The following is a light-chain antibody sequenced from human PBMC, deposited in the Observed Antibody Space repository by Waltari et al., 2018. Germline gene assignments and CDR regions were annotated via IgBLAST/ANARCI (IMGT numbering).Light chain of an antibody. CDR2: YAS. CDR1: QDSNSD. Sequence: AIQLTQSPSSLSASVGDRVAIASRASQDSNSDLAWYQQKPGKAPKLLIYYASSLQSGVPSRFSGSGSGTDFTLTISSLQPEDFATYHCQHFKTYPITFGQGTRLEIK. V-gene: IGKV1-13*02. CDR3: QHFKTYPIT. J-gene: IGKJ5*01.